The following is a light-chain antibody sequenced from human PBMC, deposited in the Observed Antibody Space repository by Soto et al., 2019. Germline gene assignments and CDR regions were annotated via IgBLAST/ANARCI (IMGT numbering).Light chain of an antibody. CDR2: EVS. V-gene: IGLV2-14*01. CDR1: SSDVGGYNY. Sequence: QSALTQPASVSGSPGQSITISCTGTSSDVGGYNYVSWYQQHPGKAPKRMIYEVSNRPSGVSNRFSGSKSGNTASLTISGLQAEDEADYYCSSYTSSHTWVFGGGTKVTVL. CDR3: SSYTSSHTWV. J-gene: IGLJ3*02.